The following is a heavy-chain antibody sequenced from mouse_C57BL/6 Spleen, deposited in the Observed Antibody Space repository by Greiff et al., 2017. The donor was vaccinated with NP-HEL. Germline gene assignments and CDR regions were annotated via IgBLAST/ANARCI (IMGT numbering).Heavy chain of an antibody. D-gene: IGHD5-5*01. CDR3: ARSAIYLPYWYVDV. V-gene: IGHV1-69*01. Sequence: QVQLQQPGAELVMPGASVKLSCKASGYTFTSYWMHWVKQRPGQGLEWIGEIDPSDSYTNYNQKFKGKSTLTVDKSSSTAYMQLSSLTSEDSAVYYWARSAIYLPYWYVDVWGTGTTVIVSS. CDR1: GYTFTSYW. J-gene: IGHJ1*03. CDR2: IDPSDSYT.